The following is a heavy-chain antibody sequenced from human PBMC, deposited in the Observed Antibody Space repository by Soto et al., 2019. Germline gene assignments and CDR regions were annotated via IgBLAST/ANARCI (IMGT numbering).Heavy chain of an antibody. D-gene: IGHD2-21*02. CDR3: ARGGAYCGGDCYY. J-gene: IGHJ4*02. Sequence: EVQLVESGGGLVQPGGSLRLSCAASGFTFSSYSMNWVRQAPGKGLEWVSYISSSSSTIYYADSVRGRFTISTDNAKNSLYLQMNSLRNEDTAVYYCARGGAYCGGDCYYWGQGTLVTVSS. V-gene: IGHV3-48*02. CDR2: ISSSSSTI. CDR1: GFTFSSYS.